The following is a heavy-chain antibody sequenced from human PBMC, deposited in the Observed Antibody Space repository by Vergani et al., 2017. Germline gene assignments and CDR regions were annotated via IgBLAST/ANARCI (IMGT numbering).Heavy chain of an antibody. CDR2: ISWNSGSI. J-gene: IGHJ4*02. Sequence: EVQLVESGGGLVQPGRSLRLSCAASGFTFDDYAMHWVRQAPGMGLEWVSGISWNSGSIGYADSVKGRFTISRDNAKNSLYLQMNSLRAEDTALYYCAKDQDYGDGLIVFDYWGQGTLVTVSS. V-gene: IGHV3-9*01. CDR3: AKDQDYGDGLIVFDY. CDR1: GFTFDDYA. D-gene: IGHD4-17*01.